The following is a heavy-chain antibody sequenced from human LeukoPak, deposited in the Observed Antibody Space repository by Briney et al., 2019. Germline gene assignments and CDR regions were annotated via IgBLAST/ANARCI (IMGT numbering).Heavy chain of an antibody. J-gene: IGHJ6*04. CDR1: GYTLTGYY. V-gene: IGHV1-2*04. Sequence: ASVKVSCKASGYTLTGYYMHWVRQAPGQGLEWMGWINPNSGGTNYAQKFQGWVTMTRDTSISTAYMELSRLRSDDTAVYYCARGALGYYYYYGMDVWGKGTTVTVSS. CDR3: ARGALGYYYYYGMDV. CDR2: INPNSGGT.